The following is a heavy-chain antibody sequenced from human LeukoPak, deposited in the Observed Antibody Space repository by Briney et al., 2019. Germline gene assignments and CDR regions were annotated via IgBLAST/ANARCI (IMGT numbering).Heavy chain of an antibody. CDR3: TTYSGSYSFDH. J-gene: IGHJ4*02. D-gene: IGHD1-26*01. CDR2: IKSKTDGGTT. CDR1: GFTFSNAW. V-gene: IGHV3-15*01. Sequence: GGSLRLSCAAAGFTFSNAWMSWVRQAPGKGLEWVGRIKSKTDGGTTDYAAPVKGRFTISRDDSKNTLYLQMNSLKTEDTAVFYCTTYSGSYSFDHWGQGTPVTVSS.